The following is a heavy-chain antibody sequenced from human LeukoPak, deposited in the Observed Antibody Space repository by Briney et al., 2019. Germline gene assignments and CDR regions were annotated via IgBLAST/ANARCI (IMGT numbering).Heavy chain of an antibody. CDR3: ARDYYDSSGYHYVEVFDY. D-gene: IGHD3-22*01. Sequence: ASVKVSCKASGYTFTSYGISWVRQAPGQGLEWMGWISAYNGNTNYAQKLQGRVTMTTDTSTSTAYMELRSLRSDDTAVYYCARDYYDSSGYHYVEVFDYWGQGTLVTVSS. CDR2: ISAYNGNT. CDR1: GYTFTSYG. V-gene: IGHV1-18*01. J-gene: IGHJ4*02.